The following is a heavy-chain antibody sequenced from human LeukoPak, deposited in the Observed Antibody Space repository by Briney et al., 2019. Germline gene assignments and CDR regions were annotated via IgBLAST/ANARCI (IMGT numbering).Heavy chain of an antibody. CDR3: AGSKTYYYDSSGYYSD. D-gene: IGHD3-22*01. CDR1: GFTFSDYY. J-gene: IGHJ4*02. V-gene: IGHV3-11*01. CDR2: ISSSGSTI. Sequence: GGSLRLSCAASGFTFSDYYMSWIRQAPGKGLEWVSYISSSGSTIYYADSVKGRFTISRDNAKNSLYLQMNSLRAEDTAVYYCAGSKTYYYDSSGYYSDWGQGTLVTVSS.